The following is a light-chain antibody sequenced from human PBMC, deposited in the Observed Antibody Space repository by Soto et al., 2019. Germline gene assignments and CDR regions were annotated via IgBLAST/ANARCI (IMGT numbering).Light chain of an antibody. CDR2: EAT. CDR3: QHDNLYST. CDR1: QRISSW. Sequence: DIQMTQSPSTLSASVGDRVTITCRASQRISSWLAWYQQKPGKAPKLLISEATTLESGVPSRFSGSGSGTEFTLTIDSLQHDYVATYYCQHDNLYSTFGQGTKLEI. V-gene: IGKV1-5*03. J-gene: IGKJ2*01.